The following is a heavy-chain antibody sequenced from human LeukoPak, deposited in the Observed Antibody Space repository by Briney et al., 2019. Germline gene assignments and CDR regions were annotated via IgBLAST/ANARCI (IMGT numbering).Heavy chain of an antibody. J-gene: IGHJ4*02. CDR2: IYYSGST. V-gene: IGHV4-61*01. Sequence: SETLSLTCTVSGGSVSSGSYYWSWIRQPPGKGLEWIGYIYYSGSTNYNPSLKSRVTISVDTSKNQFSLKLSSVTAADTAVYYCAREGSGSYYTGGIDYWGQGTLVTVSS. D-gene: IGHD1-26*01. CDR1: GGSVSSGSYY. CDR3: AREGSGSYYTGGIDY.